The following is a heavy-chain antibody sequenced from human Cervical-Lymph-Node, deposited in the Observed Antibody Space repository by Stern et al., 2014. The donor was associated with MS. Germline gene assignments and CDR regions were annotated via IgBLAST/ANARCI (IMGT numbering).Heavy chain of an antibody. CDR2: ISAYNGDT. CDR1: GYTFTNYG. V-gene: IGHV1-18*01. CDR3: ARTYVRAFDY. Sequence: QVQLVQSGSEVKKPGASVKGSCKASGYTFTNYGITWVRQAPGRGLEWMGWISAYNGDTNYAQNLQGRVTMTTDTSMTTAYMELRSLRSDDTAVYYCARTYVRAFDYWGQGSLVTVSS. J-gene: IGHJ4*02. D-gene: IGHD3-16*01.